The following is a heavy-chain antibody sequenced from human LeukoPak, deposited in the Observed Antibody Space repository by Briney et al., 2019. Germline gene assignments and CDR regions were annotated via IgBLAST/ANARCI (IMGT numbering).Heavy chain of an antibody. D-gene: IGHD6-19*01. CDR2: IYSGGST. CDR1: GLTVSSNY. CDR3: ARSPSSGWPTYYYYYYMDV. V-gene: IGHV3-66*01. Sequence: PGGSLRLSCAASGLTVSSNYMSWVRQAPGKGLEWVSVIYSGGSTYYADSVKGRFTISRDNSKNTLYLQMNSLRAEDTAVYYCARSPSSGWPTYYYYYYMDVWGKGTTVTIFS. J-gene: IGHJ6*03.